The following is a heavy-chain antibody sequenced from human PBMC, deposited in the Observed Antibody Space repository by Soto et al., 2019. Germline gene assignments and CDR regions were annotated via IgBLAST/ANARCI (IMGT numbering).Heavy chain of an antibody. J-gene: IGHJ3*02. CDR1: GFTFSYYW. CDR3: ARGDRGAFDM. Sequence: EVQLVESGGRIVQPGESLRLSRAASGFTFSYYWMHWVRQAPGKGLVWVSRIHSDGSSTTYADSVKGRFTISRDNARNTVYLQLNSVRVEDTAVYYCARGDRGAFDMWGQGTVVTVSS. V-gene: IGHV3-74*01. CDR2: IHSDGSST. D-gene: IGHD1-26*01.